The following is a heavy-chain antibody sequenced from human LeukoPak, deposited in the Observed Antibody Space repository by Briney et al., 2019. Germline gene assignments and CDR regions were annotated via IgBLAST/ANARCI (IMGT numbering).Heavy chain of an antibody. CDR2: ICYCWRT. CDR3: ARGREDIVVMLAAPSRFFDY. Sequence: AETLSLTCTVSGGSISSSSYYWVWIGQPPGKGLAWIGSICYCWRTYYHPSLNRRATMSVDTYENHFCLKQSAVSATDTAVYYCARGREDIVVMLAAPSRFFDYGGRGPLVTVPS. CDR1: GGSISSSSYY. D-gene: IGHD2-15*01. V-gene: IGHV4-39*02. J-gene: IGHJ4*02.